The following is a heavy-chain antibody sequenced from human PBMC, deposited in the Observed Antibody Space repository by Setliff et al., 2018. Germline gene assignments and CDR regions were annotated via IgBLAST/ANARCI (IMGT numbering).Heavy chain of an antibody. CDR3: ARAPRLEWILPTFDY. J-gene: IGHJ4*02. D-gene: IGHD3-3*01. Sequence: AASVKVSCKTAGYTFLSYGLSWVRQAPGQGLEWMGWISAYTGKTDYAQNFQGRITMTTDTSTSTAYMELRSLRSDDTAIYYCARAPRLEWILPTFDYWGQGTPVTVSS. V-gene: IGHV1-18*01. CDR1: GYTFLSYG. CDR2: ISAYTGKT.